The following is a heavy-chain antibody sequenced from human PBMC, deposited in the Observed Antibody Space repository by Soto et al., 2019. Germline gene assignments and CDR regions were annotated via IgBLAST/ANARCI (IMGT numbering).Heavy chain of an antibody. J-gene: IGHJ4*02. Sequence: QVQLVESGGGVVQPGRSLRLSCAASGFTFSSFGMHWVRQAPGKGLEWVAVISYDGSNKYYADSVKGRFIISGDNSKNTLYLRMNSLRAEDTAVYYCAKDRREIAAAGATPFDFWGQGTLVTVSS. V-gene: IGHV3-30*18. D-gene: IGHD6-13*01. CDR1: GFTFSSFG. CDR2: ISYDGSNK. CDR3: AKDRREIAAAGATPFDF.